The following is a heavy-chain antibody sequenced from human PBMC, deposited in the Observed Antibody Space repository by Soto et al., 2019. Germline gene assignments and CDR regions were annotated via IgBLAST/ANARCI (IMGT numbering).Heavy chain of an antibody. CDR1: GFTFSSYA. CDR3: AKRIAVAGTSFFDY. V-gene: IGHV3-23*01. J-gene: IGHJ4*02. CDR2: ISGSGGST. D-gene: IGHD6-19*01. Sequence: GGSLRLSCAASGFTFSSYAMSWVRQAPGKGLEWVSAISGSGGSTYYADSVKGRFTISRDNSKNTLYLQMNSLRAEDTAAYYCAKRIAVAGTSFFDYWGQGTLVTVSS.